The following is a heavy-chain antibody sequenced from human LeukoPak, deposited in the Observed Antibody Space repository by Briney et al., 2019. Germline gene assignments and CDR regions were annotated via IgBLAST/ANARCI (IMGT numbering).Heavy chain of an antibody. CDR2: ITGSGSIT. CDR3: AKMQGYFDY. CDR1: GFTFSSQG. Sequence: QSGGSLRLSCAAYGFTFSSQGMSWVRQAPGKGLEWVSAITGSGSITYYSDSVKGRFTISRDNSKNTVYLQLNSLRVEDTAVYYCAKMQGYFDYWGQGTLVTVSS. V-gene: IGHV3-23*01. J-gene: IGHJ4*02.